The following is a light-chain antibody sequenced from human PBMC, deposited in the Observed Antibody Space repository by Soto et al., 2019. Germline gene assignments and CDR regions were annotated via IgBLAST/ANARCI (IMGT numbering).Light chain of an antibody. J-gene: IGKJ4*01. V-gene: IGKV3-20*01. CDR1: QSVSSSY. CDR2: GAS. CDR3: QQYGSSRLG. Sequence: EIVLTQSPGTLSLSPGERATLSCRASQSVSSSYLAWYQQKPGQAPRLLIYGASSRATGIPDRFSGSGSGTDFTLTISRLEPEDFAVYYCQQYGSSRLGFGGGTKVDIK.